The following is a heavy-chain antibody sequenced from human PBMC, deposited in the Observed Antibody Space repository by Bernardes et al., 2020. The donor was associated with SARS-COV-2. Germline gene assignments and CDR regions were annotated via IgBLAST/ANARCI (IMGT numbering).Heavy chain of an antibody. CDR1: GGSISSSSYY. Sequence: TLSLTCTVSGGSISSSSYYWGWIRQPPGKGLEWIGSIYYSGSTYYNPSLKSRVTISVDTSKNQFSLKLSSVTAADTAVYYCASLSIAARPGPLGFENYYYGMDVWGQGTTVTVSS. V-gene: IGHV4-39*01. CDR3: ASLSIAARPGPLGFENYYYGMDV. D-gene: IGHD6-6*01. CDR2: IYYSGST. J-gene: IGHJ6*02.